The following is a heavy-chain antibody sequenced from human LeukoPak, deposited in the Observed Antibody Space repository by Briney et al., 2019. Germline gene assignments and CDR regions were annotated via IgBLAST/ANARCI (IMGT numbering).Heavy chain of an antibody. D-gene: IGHD2-2*01. CDR3: ARGGAVGPNPYYSDF. Sequence: GGSLRLSCAASGFNFNSYGMHWVRQAPGMGLEWVSYISSSSSTRYYADSVKGRFTISRDKAKNSLYLQMNSLRDEDTAVYYCARGGAVGPNPYYSDFWGQGTLVTVSS. V-gene: IGHV3-48*02. CDR2: ISSSSSTR. J-gene: IGHJ4*02. CDR1: GFNFNSYG.